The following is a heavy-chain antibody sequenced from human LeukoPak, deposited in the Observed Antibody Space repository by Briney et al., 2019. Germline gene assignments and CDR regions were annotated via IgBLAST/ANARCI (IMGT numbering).Heavy chain of an antibody. CDR1: GFTFSTYP. Sequence: GGSLRLSCVASGFTFSTYPMHWVRQAPGKGLEYVSAITNNGDSTYHANSVKGRFTISRDNSKNTLYLQMGSLRAEDTAVYYCARKEAFDYWGQGTLVTVSS. V-gene: IGHV3-64*01. CDR2: ITNNGDST. CDR3: ARKEAFDY. J-gene: IGHJ4*02.